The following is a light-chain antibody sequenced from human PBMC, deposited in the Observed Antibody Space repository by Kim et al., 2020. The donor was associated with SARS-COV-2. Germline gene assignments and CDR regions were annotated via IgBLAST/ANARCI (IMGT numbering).Light chain of an antibody. Sequence: QLVLTQSPSASASLGATVKLTCTLSSGHSRNAIAWHQQQPERGPRYLMKLNSDGSHTKGDGIPNRFSGSSSGAGRYPTISSLQSEFEADYYCQTWDTGIHVFGGGTQLTFL. CDR2: LNSDGSH. CDR1: SGHSRNA. J-gene: IGLJ3*02. V-gene: IGLV4-69*01. CDR3: QTWDTGIHV.